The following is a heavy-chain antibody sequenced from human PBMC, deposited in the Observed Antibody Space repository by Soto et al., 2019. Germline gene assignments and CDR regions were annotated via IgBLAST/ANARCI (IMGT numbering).Heavy chain of an antibody. CDR1: GGSISSGGYY. J-gene: IGHJ3*02. Sequence: LSLTCTVSGGSISSGGYYWSWIRQHPGKGLEWIGYIYYSGSTYYNPSLKSRVTISVGTSKNQFSLKLSSVTAADTAVYYCARDGYYYDSSGYSRYAFDIWGQGTMVTVSS. CDR2: IYYSGST. CDR3: ARDGYYYDSSGYSRYAFDI. D-gene: IGHD3-22*01. V-gene: IGHV4-31*03.